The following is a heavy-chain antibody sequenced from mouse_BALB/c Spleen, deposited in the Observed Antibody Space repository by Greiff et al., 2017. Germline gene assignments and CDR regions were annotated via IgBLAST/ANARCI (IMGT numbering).Heavy chain of an antibody. D-gene: IGHD1-1*01. CDR1: GFTFSSYG. V-gene: IGHV5-6-3*01. Sequence: EVQLVESGGGLVQPGGSRKLSCAASGFTFSSYGMSWVRQTPDKRLELVATINSNGGRTYYPDSVKGRFTISRDNAKNTLYLQMSSLKSEDTAMYYCARSSSFAMDYWGQGTSVTVSS. CDR2: INSNGGRT. J-gene: IGHJ4*01. CDR3: ARSSSFAMDY.